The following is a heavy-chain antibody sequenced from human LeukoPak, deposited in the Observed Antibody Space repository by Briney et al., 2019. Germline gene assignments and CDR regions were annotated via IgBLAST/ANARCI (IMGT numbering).Heavy chain of an antibody. D-gene: IGHD3-22*01. J-gene: IGHJ4*02. CDR3: ARVRYYYDSSGGIDY. CDR1: GFTFSSYG. V-gene: IGHV3-48*03. Sequence: GGSLRLSCAASGFTFSSYGMNWVRQAPGKGLEWVSYISSSGSTIYYADSVKGRFTISRDNAKNSLYLQMNSLRAEDTAVYYCARVRYYYDSSGGIDYWGQGTLVTVSS. CDR2: ISSSGSTI.